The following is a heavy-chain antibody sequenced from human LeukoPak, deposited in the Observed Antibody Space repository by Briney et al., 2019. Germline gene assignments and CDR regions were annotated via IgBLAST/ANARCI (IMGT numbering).Heavy chain of an antibody. Sequence: GGSLRLSCAASGLTFSNYWMSWVRQGPGKGLEWVANIKHDGSEKYYIDSVKGRFTISRDNAQNSVYLQMNRLRAEDTAVYYCARVRREMKRSLGRTTEYSYYYYMDVWGKGTTVTVSS. D-gene: IGHD1/OR15-1a*01. V-gene: IGHV3-7*01. CDR3: ARVRREMKRSLGRTTEYSYYYYMDV. CDR2: IKHDGSEK. CDR1: GLTFSNYW. J-gene: IGHJ6*03.